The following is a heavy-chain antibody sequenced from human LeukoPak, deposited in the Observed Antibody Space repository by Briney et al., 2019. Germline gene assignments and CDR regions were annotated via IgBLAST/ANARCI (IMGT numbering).Heavy chain of an antibody. Sequence: GGSLRLSFAASGFTVSTNYMSWVRQARGKGLGGSSVIYSGGSTQYADSVKGRFTISRDNSKKTLYLQMDSLRAEDTAVYYCARSHSSSWLYYFEYWGQGTLVTVSS. CDR1: GFTVSTNY. J-gene: IGHJ4*02. CDR3: ARSHSSSWLYYFEY. CDR2: IYSGGST. D-gene: IGHD6-13*01. V-gene: IGHV3-66*01.